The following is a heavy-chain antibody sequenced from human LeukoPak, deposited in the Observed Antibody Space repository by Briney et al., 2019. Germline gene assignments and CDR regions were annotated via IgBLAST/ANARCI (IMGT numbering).Heavy chain of an antibody. Sequence: SETLSLTCTVSGGSISSSSYYWGWIRQPPGKGLEWIGSIYYSGSTYYNPSLESRVTISVDTSKNQFSLKLSSVTAADTAVYYCARFVDGSGYCSSTSCSKEADYWGQGTLVTVSS. CDR3: ARFVDGSGYCSSTSCSKEADY. CDR2: IYYSGST. V-gene: IGHV4-39*01. CDR1: GGSISSSSYY. D-gene: IGHD2-2*03. J-gene: IGHJ4*02.